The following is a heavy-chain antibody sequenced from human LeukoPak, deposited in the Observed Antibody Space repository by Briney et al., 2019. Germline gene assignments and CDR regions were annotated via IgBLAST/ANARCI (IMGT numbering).Heavy chain of an antibody. CDR2: IMPIFRTA. CDR1: GGTFSRYA. D-gene: IGHD3-22*01. Sequence: SVKVSCKASGGTFSRYAISWVRQAPGQGLEWVGGIMPIFRTANYAQKFQGRVSVTTDESAGIVYMELSSLRSEDTAVYYSASGVHDSSGALGDWGQGTLVTVSS. V-gene: IGHV1-69*05. J-gene: IGHJ4*02. CDR3: ASGVHDSSGALGD.